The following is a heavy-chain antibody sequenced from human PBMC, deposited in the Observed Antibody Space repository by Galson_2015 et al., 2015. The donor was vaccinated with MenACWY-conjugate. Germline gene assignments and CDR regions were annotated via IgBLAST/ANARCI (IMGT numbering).Heavy chain of an antibody. V-gene: IGHV4-4*02. CDR2: IYHSGSI. CDR1: RASISSVNW. J-gene: IGHJ4*02. CDR3: ARAGALTYYFDY. Sequence: ETLSLTCAVSRASISSVNWWSWVRQPPGKGLEWIAEIYHSGSINYNPSLKSRVTMSVDKSKNQISLKLSSVTAADTAVYYCARAGALTYYFDYWGQGTL.